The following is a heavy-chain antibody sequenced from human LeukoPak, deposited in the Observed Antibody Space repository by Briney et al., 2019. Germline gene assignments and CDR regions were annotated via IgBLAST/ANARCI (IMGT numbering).Heavy chain of an antibody. D-gene: IGHD2-21*02. Sequence: PGGSLRLSCAASGFTFSSYAMKWVRQAPGKGLEWVAVISYDGANKYYADSVRGRFTISRDNSMNTLYLQMNSLTAEDTAVYYCAKDGLVVVTAKGPYYFDYWGQGTLVTVSS. V-gene: IGHV3-30*18. CDR2: ISYDGANK. CDR3: AKDGLVVVTAKGPYYFDY. CDR1: GFTFSSYA. J-gene: IGHJ4*02.